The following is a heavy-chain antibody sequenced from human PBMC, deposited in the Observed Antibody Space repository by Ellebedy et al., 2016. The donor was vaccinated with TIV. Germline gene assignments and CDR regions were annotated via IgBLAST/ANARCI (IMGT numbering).Heavy chain of an antibody. CDR3: ARDGGVGEDWFDP. J-gene: IGHJ5*02. Sequence: ASVKVSCKASGYTFTDYYIHWVRQAPGQGPEWMGWINVNSGGTNYAQRFQGRVAMTRDTSINTAYMELSRLRSDDTAVYYCARDGGVGEDWFDPWGQGTQVTVSS. V-gene: IGHV1-2*02. CDR2: INVNSGGT. CDR1: GYTFTDYY. D-gene: IGHD3-10*01.